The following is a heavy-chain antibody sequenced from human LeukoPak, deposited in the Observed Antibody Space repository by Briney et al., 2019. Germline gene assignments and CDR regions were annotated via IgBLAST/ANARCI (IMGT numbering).Heavy chain of an antibody. CDR3: ATPVPVAVAPAEYFQH. CDR1: GFTFSSYW. Sequence: GGSLRLSCAASGFTFSSYWMHWVRQAPGKGLVWISRINTEGSGTSYADSVKGRFTISRDNAKNTLYLQMNSLRAEDTAVYYCATPVPVAVAPAEYFQHWGQGTLVTVSS. CDR2: INTEGSGT. V-gene: IGHV3-74*01. D-gene: IGHD6-19*01. J-gene: IGHJ1*01.